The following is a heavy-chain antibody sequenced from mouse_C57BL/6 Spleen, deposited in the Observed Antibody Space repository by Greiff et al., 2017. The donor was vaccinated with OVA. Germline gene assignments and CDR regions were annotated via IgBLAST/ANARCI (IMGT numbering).Heavy chain of an antibody. CDR1: GYTFTDYE. D-gene: IGHD2-4*01. Sequence: QVQLQQSGAELVRPGASVTLSCKASGYTFTDYEMHWVKQTPVHGLEWIGAIDPETGGTAYNQKFKGKAILTADKSSSPAYMELRSLTSEDSAVYYCTRWGVYYDYDADYWGQGTTLTVSS. CDR2: IDPETGGT. J-gene: IGHJ2*01. V-gene: IGHV1-15*01. CDR3: TRWGVYYDYDADY.